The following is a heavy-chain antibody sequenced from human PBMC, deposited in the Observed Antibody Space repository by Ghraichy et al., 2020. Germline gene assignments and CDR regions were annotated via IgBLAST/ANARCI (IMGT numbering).Heavy chain of an antibody. CDR3: ARGARNYDIVSGFGY. J-gene: IGHJ4*02. D-gene: IGHD3-9*01. CDR1: GYSFTSYG. V-gene: IGHV1-3*04. CDR2: INIGTVNT. Sequence: ASVKVSCKASGYSFTSYGIHWVRQAPGQRLEWMGWINIGTVNTKYSQKFQGRVTFTRDTSASTAYMELSSLRSEDTAVYYCARGARNYDIVSGFGYWGQGTLVPVSS.